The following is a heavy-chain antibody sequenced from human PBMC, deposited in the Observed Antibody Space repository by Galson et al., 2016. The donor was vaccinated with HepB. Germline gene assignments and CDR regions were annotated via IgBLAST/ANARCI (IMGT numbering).Heavy chain of an antibody. CDR2: FDPEDGET. CDR1: GYTLTELS. J-gene: IGHJ3*01. Sequence: SVKVSCKVSGYTLTELSMHWVRQAPGKGLEWMGGFDPEDGETIYAQKFQGRVTMTEDTSTDTAYMELSSLRSEDTAVYYCATEGVRGINNGNRIDALEVWGQGTMVTVSS. D-gene: IGHD3-10*01. V-gene: IGHV1-24*01. CDR3: ATEGVRGINNGNRIDALEV.